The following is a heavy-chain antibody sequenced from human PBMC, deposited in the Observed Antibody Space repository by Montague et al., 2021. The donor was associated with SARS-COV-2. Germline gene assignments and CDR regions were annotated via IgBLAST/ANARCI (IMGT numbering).Heavy chain of an antibody. CDR1: GGSISSSNW. Sequence: SETLSLTCAVSGGSISSSNWWIGEIHHSGSTHYNPSLKSRVTMSVDRSKNHFSLRLSSVTAADTAMYYCARGGYGGWTGYYFDYWGQGTLVTVSS. CDR3: ARGGYGGWTGYYFDY. V-gene: IGHV4-4*02. D-gene: IGHD4/OR15-4a*01. CDR2: IHHSGST. J-gene: IGHJ4*02.